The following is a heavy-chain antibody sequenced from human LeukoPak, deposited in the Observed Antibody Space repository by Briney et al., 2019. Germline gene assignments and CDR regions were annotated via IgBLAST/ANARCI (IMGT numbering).Heavy chain of an antibody. J-gene: IGHJ3*02. CDR1: GFTFSSYW. D-gene: IGHD1-26*01. Sequence: GGSLRLSCAASGFTFSSYWMHWVRQAPGKGLVWVSRINSDGSSTSYADSVKGRFTISRDNAKNTLYLQMNSLRAEDTAVYYCARGSRSGSLTSAFDIWGQGTMVTVSS. V-gene: IGHV3-74*01. CDR2: INSDGSST. CDR3: ARGSRSGSLTSAFDI.